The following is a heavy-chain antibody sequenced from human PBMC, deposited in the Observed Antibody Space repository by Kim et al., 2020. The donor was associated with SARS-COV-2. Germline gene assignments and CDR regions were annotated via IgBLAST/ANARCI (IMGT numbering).Heavy chain of an antibody. CDR3: AKGQGIGVAGYWFDP. J-gene: IGHJ5*02. V-gene: IGHV3-30*18. CDR1: GFTFSSYG. D-gene: IGHD6-19*01. CDR2: ISYDGSNK. Sequence: GGSLRLSCAASGFTFSSYGMHWVRQAPGKGLEWVAVISYDGSNKNYADSVKGRFTISRDNSKNTLYLQMNSLRAEDTAVYYCAKGQGIGVAGYWFDPWG.